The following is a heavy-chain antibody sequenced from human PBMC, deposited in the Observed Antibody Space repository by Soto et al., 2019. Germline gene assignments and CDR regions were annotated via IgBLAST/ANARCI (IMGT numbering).Heavy chain of an antibody. CDR1: GGSISSYY. CDR3: ARAAGISWFDP. CDR2: IYYSGST. D-gene: IGHD3-10*01. Sequence: SLTCTVSGGSISSYYWSWIRPPPGKGLEWIGYIYYSGSTNYNPSLKSRVTISVDTSKNQFSLKLSSVTAADTAVYYCARAAGISWFDPWGQGTLVTVSS. J-gene: IGHJ5*02. V-gene: IGHV4-59*01.